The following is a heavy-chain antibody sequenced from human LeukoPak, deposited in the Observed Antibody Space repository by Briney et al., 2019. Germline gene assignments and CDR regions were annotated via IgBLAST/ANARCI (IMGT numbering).Heavy chain of an antibody. Sequence: SETLSLTCTVSGGSISSYYWSWIRQPPGKGLEWIGYIYYSGSTNNNPSLKSRVTISVDTSKNQFSLKLSSVTAADTAVYYCARGDDYVWGSYRFDYWGQGTLVTVSS. CDR1: GGSISSYY. CDR3: ARGDDYVWGSYRFDY. CDR2: IYYSGST. V-gene: IGHV4-59*01. D-gene: IGHD3-16*02. J-gene: IGHJ4*02.